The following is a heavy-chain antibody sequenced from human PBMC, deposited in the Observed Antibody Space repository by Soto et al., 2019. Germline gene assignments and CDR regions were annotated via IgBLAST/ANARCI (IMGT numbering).Heavy chain of an antibody. CDR3: ARVGYCSSTSCYSYYYYMDV. D-gene: IGHD2-2*01. CDR1: GFTFDDYG. V-gene: IGHV3-20*01. Sequence: GGSLRLSCAASGFTFDDYGMSWVRQAPGKGLEWVSGINWNGGSTGYADSVKGRFTISRDNAKNSLYLQMNSLRAEDTALYHCARVGYCSSTSCYSYYYYMDVWGKGTTVTVSS. CDR2: INWNGGST. J-gene: IGHJ6*03.